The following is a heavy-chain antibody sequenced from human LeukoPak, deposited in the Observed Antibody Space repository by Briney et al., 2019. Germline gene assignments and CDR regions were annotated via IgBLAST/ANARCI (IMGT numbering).Heavy chain of an antibody. CDR1: GFTFSSYW. CDR3: ARDLGYYDFWSGYYTEGY. J-gene: IGHJ4*02. D-gene: IGHD3-3*01. V-gene: IGHV3-7*01. CDR2: IKQDGSEK. Sequence: PGGSLRLSCAASGFTFSSYWMSWVRQAPGKGLEWVANIKQDGSEKYYVDSVKGRFTISRDNAKNSLYLQMNSLRAEDTAVYYCARDLGYYDFWSGYYTEGYWGQGTLVTVSS.